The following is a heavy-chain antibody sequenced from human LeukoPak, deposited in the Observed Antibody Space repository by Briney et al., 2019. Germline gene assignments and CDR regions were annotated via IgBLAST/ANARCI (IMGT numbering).Heavy chain of an antibody. Sequence: SETLSLTCTVSGGSISSGSYYWSWIRQPAGKELEWIGRIYTSGSTNYNPSLKSRVTISVDTSKNQFSLKLSSVTAADTAVYYCARRALITMIVAGAFDIWGQGTMVTVSS. CDR1: GGSISSGSYY. D-gene: IGHD3-22*01. V-gene: IGHV4-61*02. CDR3: ARRALITMIVAGAFDI. CDR2: IYTSGST. J-gene: IGHJ3*02.